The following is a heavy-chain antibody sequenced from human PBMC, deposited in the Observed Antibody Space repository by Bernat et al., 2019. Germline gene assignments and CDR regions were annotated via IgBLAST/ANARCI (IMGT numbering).Heavy chain of an antibody. CDR1: GFTFSSRW. V-gene: IGHV3-74*01. D-gene: IGHD5-18*01. Sequence: EVQLVESGGGLVQPGGSLRLSCAASGFTFSSRWMHWVRQAPGKGLVWVSRINNEGGSTTYADSVKGRLIISRDNAKDTLYLQMNSLRAEDTAGYYCATGGTASFDYWGQGTLVTVSS. CDR2: INNEGGST. CDR3: ATGGTASFDY. J-gene: IGHJ4*02.